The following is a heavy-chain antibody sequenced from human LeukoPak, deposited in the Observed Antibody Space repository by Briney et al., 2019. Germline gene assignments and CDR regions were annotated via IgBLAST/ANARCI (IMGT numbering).Heavy chain of an antibody. CDR2: IWYDGSKI. CDR1: GLTFSDYG. J-gene: IGHJ4*02. V-gene: IGHV3-33*01. CDR3: VRELPPVVQYYFDH. Sequence: PGRSLRLSCAASGLTFSDYGMHWVRQAPGKGLEWVAVIWYDGSKIYYADSVTGRFTISRDNSRNTLYLQMNSLRAEDTAVYYCVRELPPVVQYYFDHWGPGTLVTVSS. D-gene: IGHD2-21*01.